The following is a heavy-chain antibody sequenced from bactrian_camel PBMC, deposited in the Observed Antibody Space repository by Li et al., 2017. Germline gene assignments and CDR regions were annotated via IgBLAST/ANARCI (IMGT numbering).Heavy chain of an antibody. CDR2: ITSDGGNT. Sequence: HVQLVESGGGLVQPGGSLRISCTASTFTGVNYMAWFRQAPGKGLEWVASITSDGGNTYYADSVKGRFTISRDDAKNALYLQLNSLKPEDTAMYFCGAYPRSSPLQCNPDEYAAFGYLGRGTQVTVS. J-gene: IGHJ6*01. CDR1: TFTGVNY. CDR3: GAYPRSSPLQCNPDEYAAFGY. V-gene: IGHV3S6*01.